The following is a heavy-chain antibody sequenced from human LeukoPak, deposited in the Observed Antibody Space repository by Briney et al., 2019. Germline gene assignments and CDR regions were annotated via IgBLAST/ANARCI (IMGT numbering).Heavy chain of an antibody. CDR1: GFTFDDYA. CDR3: AKESSSGYYFDY. V-gene: IGHV3-9*03. J-gene: IGHJ4*02. CDR2: ISWNSGSI. Sequence: GGSLRLSCAASGFTFDDYAMHWVRQAPGKGLEWVSGISWNSGSIGYADSVKGRFTISRDNAKNSLYLQMNGLRAEDMALYYCAKESSSGYYFDYWGQGTLVTVSS. D-gene: IGHD6-19*01.